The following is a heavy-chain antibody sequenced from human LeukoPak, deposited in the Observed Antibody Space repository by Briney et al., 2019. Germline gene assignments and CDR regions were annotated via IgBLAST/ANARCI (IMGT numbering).Heavy chain of an antibody. CDR1: GYSFTSYW. J-gene: IGHJ5*02. CDR2: IYPGDSDT. D-gene: IGHD3-9*01. V-gene: IGHV5-51*01. CDR3: ARRQLRYFDWLTDNWFDP. Sequence: GESLKISCKGSGYSFTSYWIGWVRQMPGKGLEWMGIIYPGDSDTRYSPSFQGQVTISADKSISTAYLQWSSLKASDTAMYYCARRQLRYFDWLTDNWFDPWGQGTLVTVSS.